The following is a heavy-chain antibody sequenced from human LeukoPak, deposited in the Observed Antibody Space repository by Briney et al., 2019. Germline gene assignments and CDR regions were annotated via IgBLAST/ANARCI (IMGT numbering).Heavy chain of an antibody. Sequence: GGSLRLSCAASGFTFSSYSMNWVRQAPGKGLEWVSYISSSSSTIYYADSVKGRFTISRDNAKNSLYLQMNSLRAEDTAVYYCARDSGVGASGYWGQGTLVTVSS. CDR2: ISSSSSTI. J-gene: IGHJ4*02. V-gene: IGHV3-48*04. CDR1: GFTFSSYS. CDR3: ARDSGVGASGY. D-gene: IGHD1-26*01.